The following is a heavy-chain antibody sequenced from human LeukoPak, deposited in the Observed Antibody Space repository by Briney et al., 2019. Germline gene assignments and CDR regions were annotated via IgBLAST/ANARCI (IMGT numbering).Heavy chain of an antibody. CDR1: GGTFSSYA. CDR3: GRDIGNGGNYGFDY. Sequence: ASVKVSCKASGGTFSSYAISWVRQAPGQGLEWMGGIIPIFGAANYAQKFQGRVTITADESTSTAYMELSSLRSEDTAVYYCGRDIGNGGNYGFDYWGQGTLVTVSS. D-gene: IGHD4/OR15-4a*01. V-gene: IGHV1-69*01. CDR2: IIPIFGAA. J-gene: IGHJ4*02.